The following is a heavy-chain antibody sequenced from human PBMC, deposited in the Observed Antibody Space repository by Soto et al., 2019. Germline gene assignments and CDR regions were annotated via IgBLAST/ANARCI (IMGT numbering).Heavy chain of an antibody. D-gene: IGHD3-22*01. CDR1: GFTFSSYS. J-gene: IGHJ4*02. CDR2: ISSSSSYI. CDR3: AIDHYDSSGYYPPYFDY. Sequence: EVQLVESGGGLVKPGGSLRLSCAASGFTFSSYSMNWVRQAPGKGLEWVSSISSSSSYIYYADSVKGRFTISRDNAKNSLYLQMNSLRAEDTAVYYCAIDHYDSSGYYPPYFDYWGQGTLVTVSS. V-gene: IGHV3-21*01.